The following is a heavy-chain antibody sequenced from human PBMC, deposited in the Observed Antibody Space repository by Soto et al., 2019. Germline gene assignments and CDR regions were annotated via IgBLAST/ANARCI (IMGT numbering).Heavy chain of an antibody. D-gene: IGHD2-15*01. V-gene: IGHV1-3*01. CDR3: ARDADIRPPPYIDY. CDR2: INAGNGNT. CDR1: GYTFTSYA. Sequence: VASVKVSCKASGYTFTSYAMHWVRQAPGQRLEWMGWINAGNGNTKYSQKFQGRVTITRDTSASTAYMELSSLRSEDTAVYYCARDADIRPPPYIDYPGQGTLVTVSS. J-gene: IGHJ4*02.